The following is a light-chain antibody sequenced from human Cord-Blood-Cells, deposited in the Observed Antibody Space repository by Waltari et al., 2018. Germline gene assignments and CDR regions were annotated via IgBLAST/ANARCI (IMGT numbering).Light chain of an antibody. CDR3: CSYAGSYV. CDR1: SSDVGGYTL. Sequence: QSALTQPASGSGSPGRPTPISCTGPSSDVGGYTLVSWYQQHPGKAPKLMIYEGSKRPSGVSNRFSGSKSGNTASLTISGLQAEDEADYYCCSYAGSYVFGTGTKVTVL. J-gene: IGLJ1*01. V-gene: IGLV2-23*01. CDR2: EGS.